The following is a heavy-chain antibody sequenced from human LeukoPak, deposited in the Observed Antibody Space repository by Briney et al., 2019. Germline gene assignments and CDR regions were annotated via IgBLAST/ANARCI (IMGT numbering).Heavy chain of an antibody. D-gene: IGHD3-3*01. V-gene: IGHV1-69*05. CDR3: GLGDY. CDR1: GYTFTSYG. CDR2: VIPIFGTA. J-gene: IGHJ4*02. Sequence: GASVKVSCKASGYTFTSYGISWVRQAPGQGLEWMGGVIPIFGTANYAQKFQGRVTITTDESTSTAYMELSSLRSEDTAVYYCGLGDYWGQGTLVTVSS.